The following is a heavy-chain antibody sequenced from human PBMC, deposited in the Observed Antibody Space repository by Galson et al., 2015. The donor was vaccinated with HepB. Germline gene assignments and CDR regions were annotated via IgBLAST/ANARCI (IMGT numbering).Heavy chain of an antibody. CDR1: GYTFTGYY. Sequence: SVKVSCKASGYTFTGYYMHWVRQAPGQGLEWMGWINPNSGGTNYAQKFQGRVTMTRDTSISTAYMELSRLRSDDTAVYYCARGRWLYSSGAGGDYWGQGTLVTVSS. CDR2: INPNSGGT. J-gene: IGHJ4*02. V-gene: IGHV1-2*02. D-gene: IGHD3-22*01. CDR3: ARGRWLYSSGAGGDY.